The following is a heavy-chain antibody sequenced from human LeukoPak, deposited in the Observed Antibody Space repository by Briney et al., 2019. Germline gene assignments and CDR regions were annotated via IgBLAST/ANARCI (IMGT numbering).Heavy chain of an antibody. CDR3: ARGAPVEMATTYYFDY. CDR2: IYYSGST. CDR1: GGSISSYY. V-gene: IGHV4-59*01. Sequence: PSETLSLTCTVSGGSISSYYWSWIRQPPGKGLGWIGYIYYSGSTNYNPSLKSRVTISVDTSKNQFSLKLSSVTAADTAVYYCARGAPVEMATTYYFDYWGQGTLVTVSS. D-gene: IGHD5-24*01. J-gene: IGHJ4*02.